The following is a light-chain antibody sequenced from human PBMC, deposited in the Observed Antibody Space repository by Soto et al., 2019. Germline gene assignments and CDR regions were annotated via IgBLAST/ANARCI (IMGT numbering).Light chain of an antibody. CDR2: EVS. CDR1: SSDVGSYNL. J-gene: IGLJ1*01. Sequence: QSALTQPASVSGSPGQSITISCTGTSSDVGSYNLVSWYQQYPGKAPKLMIYEVSKRPSGVSNRFSGSKSGNTASLTISGLQAEDEADYYCSSYASGSTFYVFGTGTKVTVL. V-gene: IGLV2-23*02. CDR3: SSYASGSTFYV.